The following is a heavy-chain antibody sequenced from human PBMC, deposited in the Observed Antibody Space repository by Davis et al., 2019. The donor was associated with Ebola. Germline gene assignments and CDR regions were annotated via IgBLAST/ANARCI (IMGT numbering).Heavy chain of an antibody. CDR2: IHDGSA. CDR3: ARALGLRSGMDV. Sequence: MPSETLSLTCTVSGGSISSSSYYWGWIRQPPGKGLEWVGYIHDGSANYHPSLKSRVTISVDTSKNQFSLKLTSVTAADTAVYYCARALGLRSGMDVWGQGTTVAVSS. D-gene: IGHD1-7*01. V-gene: IGHV4-61*05. CDR1: GGSISSSSYY. J-gene: IGHJ6*02.